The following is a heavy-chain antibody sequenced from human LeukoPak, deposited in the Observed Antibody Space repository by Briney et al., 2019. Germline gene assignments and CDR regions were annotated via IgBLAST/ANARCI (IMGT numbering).Heavy chain of an antibody. D-gene: IGHD3-10*01. Sequence: PGGSLRLSCAASGFTFSSYAMHWVRQAPGKGLEWVAVISYDGSNKYYADSVKGRFTISRDNSKNTLYLQMNSLRAGDTAGYYCARDFSYYGSGSPPLKRQKGFADYWGQETLVTVSS. V-gene: IGHV3-30*04. CDR2: ISYDGSNK. J-gene: IGHJ4*02. CDR3: ARDFSYYGSGSPPLKRQKGFADY. CDR1: GFTFSSYA.